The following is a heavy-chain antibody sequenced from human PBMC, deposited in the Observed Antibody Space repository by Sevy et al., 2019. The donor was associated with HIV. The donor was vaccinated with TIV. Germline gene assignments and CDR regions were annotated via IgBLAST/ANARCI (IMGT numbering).Heavy chain of an antibody. CDR1: GFTFSDYY. CDR3: GRSRSNDADYYFDY. V-gene: IGHV3-11*06. J-gene: IGHJ4*02. CDR2: ISSGSSNT. D-gene: IGHD4-17*01. Sequence: GGSLRLSCAASGFTFSDYYMTWIRQSPGKGLQWVSYISSGSSNTNYADSVKGRFTISRDNDKNSLYLEIHTLRPEDAAVYYCGRSRSNDADYYFDYWGQGTVVTVSS.